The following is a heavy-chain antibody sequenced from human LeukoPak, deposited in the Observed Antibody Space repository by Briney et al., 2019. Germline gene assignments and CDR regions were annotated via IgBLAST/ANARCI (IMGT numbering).Heavy chain of an antibody. V-gene: IGHV4-34*01. Sequence: SETLSLTCAVYVGSFSGYYWSCIRQPPGKGLEWIGEINHSESTNYNPSIKSRVTISLDTSKCQFSLKLSSVTAADTAVYYCHSYYYDSSGYYYFDYWGQGTLVTASS. J-gene: IGHJ4*02. D-gene: IGHD3-22*01. CDR3: HSYYYDSSGYYYFDY. CDR1: VGSFSGYY. CDR2: INHSEST.